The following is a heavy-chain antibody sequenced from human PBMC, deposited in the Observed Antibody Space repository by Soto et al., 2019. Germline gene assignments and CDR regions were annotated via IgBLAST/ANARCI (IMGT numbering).Heavy chain of an antibody. V-gene: IGHV4-34*01. J-gene: IGHJ4*02. Sequence: QVQLQQWGAGLLKPSETLSLTCAVYGGSFSGYYWSWIRQPPGKGLEWIGEINHSGSTNYNPSLKSRVTISVDTSKNQFSLKLSSVTAADTAVYYCARGLGSEYSSSFDYWGQGTLVTVSS. CDR1: GGSFSGYY. CDR2: INHSGST. D-gene: IGHD6-6*01. CDR3: ARGLGSEYSSSFDY.